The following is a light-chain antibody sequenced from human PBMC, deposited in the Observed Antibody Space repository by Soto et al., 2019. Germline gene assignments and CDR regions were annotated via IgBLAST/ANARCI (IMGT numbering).Light chain of an antibody. CDR3: QQYHNNPGT. CDR2: AAL. CDR1: QDLANY. V-gene: IGKV1-33*01. Sequence: DIQMTQSPSSLSVSVGDRVTITCQASQDLANYLNWYQQKPGKAPKRLIYAALNSETGVPSRFRGSGSGTQYTLTINSLQPEDAATYYCQQYHNNPGTFGGGTKVEIQ. J-gene: IGKJ4*01.